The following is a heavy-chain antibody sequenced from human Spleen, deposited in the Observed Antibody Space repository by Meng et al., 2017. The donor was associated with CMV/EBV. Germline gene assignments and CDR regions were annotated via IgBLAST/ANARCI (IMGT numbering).Heavy chain of an antibody. CDR1: RFTFSACY. V-gene: IGHV3-11*06. CDR3: ARDAIFGVVISPSYGMDV. CDR2: ISSSSSYI. D-gene: IGHD3-3*01. J-gene: IGHJ6*02. Sequence: GESLKISCAASRFTFSACYMSWIRQAPGKGLEWVSSISSSSSYIYYADSVKGRFTISRDNAKNSLYLQMNSLRAEDTAVYYCARDAIFGVVISPSYGMDVWGQGTTVTVSS.